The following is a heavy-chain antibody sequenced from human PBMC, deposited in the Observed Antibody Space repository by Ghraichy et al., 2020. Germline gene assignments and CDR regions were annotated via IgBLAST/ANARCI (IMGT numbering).Heavy chain of an antibody. V-gene: IGHV3-23*01. CDR3: AKDPAGDRYFDL. CDR1: GFTFSSYA. Sequence: GGSLRLSCAASGFTFSSYAMSWVRQAPGKGLEWVSAISGSGGSTYYADSVKGRFTISRDNSKNTLYLQMNSLRAEDMAVYYCAKDPAGDRYFDLWGRGTLVTVSS. CDR2: ISGSGGST. J-gene: IGHJ2*01. D-gene: IGHD2-21*02.